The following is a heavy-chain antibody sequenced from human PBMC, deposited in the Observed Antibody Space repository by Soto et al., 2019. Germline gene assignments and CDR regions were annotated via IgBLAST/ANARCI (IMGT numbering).Heavy chain of an antibody. D-gene: IGHD4-17*01. CDR2: INSDGSST. Sequence: EVQLVESGGGLVQPGGSLRLSCAASGFTFSSYWMHWVRQAPGKGLVWVSRINSDGSSTSYADSVKGRFTISRDNAKNTLYLQMNSLRAEDTAVYYCARDGDTVTTLESFDYWGQGTLVTVSS. CDR1: GFTFSSYW. J-gene: IGHJ4*02. V-gene: IGHV3-74*01. CDR3: ARDGDTVTTLESFDY.